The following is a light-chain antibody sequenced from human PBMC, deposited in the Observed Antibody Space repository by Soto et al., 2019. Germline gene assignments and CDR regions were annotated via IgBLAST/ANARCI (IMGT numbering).Light chain of an antibody. CDR2: KAS. CDR1: QSISSW. J-gene: IGKJ1*01. V-gene: IGKV1-5*03. CDR3: QQYNSYS. Sequence: DIQMTQSPSTLSASVGDRVTITCRASQSISSWLAWYQQKPGKAPKLLIYKASSLESGVLSRFSGSGSGTEFTLTISSLQPDDFATYYCQQYNSYSFGQGTKVDIK.